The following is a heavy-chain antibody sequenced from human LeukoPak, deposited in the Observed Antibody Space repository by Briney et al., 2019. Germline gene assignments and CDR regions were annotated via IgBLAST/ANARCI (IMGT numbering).Heavy chain of an antibody. J-gene: IGHJ4*02. CDR1: GFTFSSYG. D-gene: IGHD1-26*01. CDR3: AKDPHLISESYSESGATGD. V-gene: IGHV3-23*01. Sequence: GGSLRLSCAASGFTFSSYGMSWVRQAPGKGLEWVSAISGSGGSTYYADSVKGRFTISRDNSKNTLYLQMNSLRAEDTAVYYCAKDPHLISESYSESGATGDWGQGTLVTVSS. CDR2: ISGSGGST.